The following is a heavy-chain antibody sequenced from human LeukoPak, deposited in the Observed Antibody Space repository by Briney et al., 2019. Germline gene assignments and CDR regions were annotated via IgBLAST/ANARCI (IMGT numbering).Heavy chain of an antibody. CDR2: IYPGGSDG. J-gene: IGHJ4*02. V-gene: IGHV5-51*01. CDR3: ARHFHSAWFGF. Sequence: GESLKISCKCSGFDFTAYGIAWVRQMPGKGLEWMGNIYPGGSDGRYSPSFQGQVTMSADKSITTVYLQWSSLKASDTAMYYCARHFHSAWFGFWGQGSLVTVSS. CDR1: GFDFTAYG. D-gene: IGHD5-18*01.